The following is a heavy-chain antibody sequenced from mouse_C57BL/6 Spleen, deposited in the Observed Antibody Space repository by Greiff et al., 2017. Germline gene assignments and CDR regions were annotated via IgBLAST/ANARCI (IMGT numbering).Heavy chain of an antibody. D-gene: IGHD2-12*01. Sequence: VKLMESGPELVKPGASVKISCKASGYAFSSSWMNWVKQRPGKGLEWIGRIYPGDGDTNYNGKFKGKATLTADKSSSTAYMQLSSLTSEDSAVYFCARCVTLEHAMDYWGQGTSVTVSS. CDR1: GYAFSSSW. CDR3: ARCVTLEHAMDY. V-gene: IGHV1-82*01. J-gene: IGHJ4*01. CDR2: IYPGDGDT.